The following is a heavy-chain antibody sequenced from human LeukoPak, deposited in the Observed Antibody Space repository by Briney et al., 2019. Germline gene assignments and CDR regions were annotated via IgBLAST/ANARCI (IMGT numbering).Heavy chain of an antibody. CDR2: ISSDGTTT. V-gene: IGHV3-74*01. CDR3: ARVSGPSSF. Sequence: PGGSPRLSCAASGFTFSTYWMYWFRQAPGKGLVWVSRISSDGTTTHYAGSVKGRFTISRDNAKNTVYLQMNSLRVEDTAVYYCARVSGPSSFWGQGTLVTVSS. J-gene: IGHJ1*01. CDR1: GFTFSTYW. D-gene: IGHD6-25*01.